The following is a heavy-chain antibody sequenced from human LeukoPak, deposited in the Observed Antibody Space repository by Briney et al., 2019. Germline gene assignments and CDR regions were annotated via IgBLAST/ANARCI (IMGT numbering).Heavy chain of an antibody. V-gene: IGHV3-23*01. CDR3: SKGAAGVNRVVDS. D-gene: IGHD6-19*01. J-gene: IGHJ4*02. CDR1: GFTFSTSA. CDR2: INGGGDNT. Sequence: PGGSLRLSCAASGFTFSTSAMSWVRQAPGKGLEWVSAINGGGDNTYYPEPEKGRFTISRDNSKNTLSLQMNTLRAEDTAVYCCSKGAAGVNRVVDSWGQGTLVTVSS.